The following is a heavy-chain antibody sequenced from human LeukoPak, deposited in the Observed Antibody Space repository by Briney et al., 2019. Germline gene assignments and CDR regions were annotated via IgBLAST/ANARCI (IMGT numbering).Heavy chain of an antibody. CDR3: ARSLQGNPTYDAFDI. J-gene: IGHJ3*02. CDR2: INHSGST. D-gene: IGHD4-23*01. CDR1: GGSFSGYY. Sequence: SETLSLTCAVYGGSFSGYYWRWLRQPPGKGLAWMGEINHSGSTNYNPSLKSRVTISVDTSKNQFSLKLSSVTAADTAVYYCARSLQGNPTYDAFDIWGQGTMVTVSS. V-gene: IGHV4-34*01.